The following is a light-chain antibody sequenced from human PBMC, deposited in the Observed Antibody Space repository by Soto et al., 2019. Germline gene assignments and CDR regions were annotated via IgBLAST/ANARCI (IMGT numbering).Light chain of an antibody. Sequence: DIQMTQSPSTLSASAGDTVTITCRASQSFSNWLAWYQQKPGQAPKFLIYKASTIESGIPSRFSGSGSGTEFTLTISSLQPDDFAAYYCQQYNSYSLTFGQGTKLEIK. CDR1: QSFSNW. V-gene: IGKV1-5*03. CDR3: QQYNSYSLT. J-gene: IGKJ1*01. CDR2: KAS.